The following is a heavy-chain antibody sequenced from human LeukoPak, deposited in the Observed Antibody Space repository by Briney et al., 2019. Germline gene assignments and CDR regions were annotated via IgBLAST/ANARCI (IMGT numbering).Heavy chain of an antibody. CDR2: ISWNSGSI. J-gene: IGHJ6*03. V-gene: IGHV3-9*01. Sequence: GGSLRLSCAASGFTFDDYAIHWVRQAPGKGLEWVSSISWNSGSIGYADSVKGRFTISRVNAKNSLFLQMDSLTVEDTAVYYCTRGLGYYHYYYMDVWGKGTTVTVSS. CDR1: GFTFDDYA. CDR3: TRGLGYYHYYYMDV.